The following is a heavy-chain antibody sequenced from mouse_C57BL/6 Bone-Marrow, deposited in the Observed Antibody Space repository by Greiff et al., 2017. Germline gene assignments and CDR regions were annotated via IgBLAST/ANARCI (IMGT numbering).Heavy chain of an antibody. CDR3: TFYSKWTWFAY. Sequence: EVQLQESGAELVRPGASVKLSCTASGFNIKDDYMHWVKQRPEQGLEWIGWIDPENGDTEYASKFQGKATITADTSSNTAYLQLSSLTSEDTAVYYCTFYSKWTWFAYGGQGTLVTVSA. J-gene: IGHJ3*01. CDR2: IDPENGDT. D-gene: IGHD2-5*01. V-gene: IGHV14-4*01. CDR1: GFNIKDDY.